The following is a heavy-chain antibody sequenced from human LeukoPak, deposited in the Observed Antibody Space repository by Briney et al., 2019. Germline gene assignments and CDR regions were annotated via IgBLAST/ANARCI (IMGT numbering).Heavy chain of an antibody. CDR3: ARFLGGAFDI. Sequence: QAGGSLRLSCAASGFTVSSNYMSWVRQAPGKGLEWVSLIYSGGTTYYADSVKGRFTISRDNSKNTLYLQVNSLRVEDTAVYYCARFLGGAFDIWGQGTMVTVSS. CDR2: IYSGGTT. D-gene: IGHD2-15*01. V-gene: IGHV3-66*01. J-gene: IGHJ3*02. CDR1: GFTVSSNY.